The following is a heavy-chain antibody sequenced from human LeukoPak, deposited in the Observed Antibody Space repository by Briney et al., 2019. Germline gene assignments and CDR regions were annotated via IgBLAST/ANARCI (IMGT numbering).Heavy chain of an antibody. CDR1: GYTFTSYD. CDR3: ATQGDTTMVNGYFDY. CDR2: MNFKSGNT. J-gene: IGHJ4*02. Sequence: GASVKVSCKASGYTFTSYDINWVRQATGQGLEWMGWMNFKSGNTGYAQKFQGRVTMTRNTSISTAYMELTSLRSEDTAVYYSATQGDTTMVNGYFDYWGQGTPVTVSS. D-gene: IGHD5-18*01. V-gene: IGHV1-8*01.